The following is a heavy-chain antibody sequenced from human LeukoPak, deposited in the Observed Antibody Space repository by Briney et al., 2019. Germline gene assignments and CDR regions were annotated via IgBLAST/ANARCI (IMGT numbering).Heavy chain of an antibody. CDR2: INSDGSST. CDR3: ASYVVSKMAHYMDV. J-gene: IGHJ6*03. Sequence: GGSLRLSCAASGFTFSSYWMHWVRQAPGKGLVWVSRINSDGSSTSYADSVKGRFTISRDNAKNTLYLQMNSLRAEDTAVYYCASYVVSKMAHYMDVWGKGTTVTISS. CDR1: GFTFSSYW. V-gene: IGHV3-74*01. D-gene: IGHD3-16*01.